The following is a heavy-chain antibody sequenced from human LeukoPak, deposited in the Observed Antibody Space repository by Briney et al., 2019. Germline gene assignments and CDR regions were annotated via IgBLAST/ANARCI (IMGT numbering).Heavy chain of an antibody. CDR3: ARLVTSYFDY. V-gene: IGHV5-51*01. D-gene: IGHD4-11*01. CDR1: GYRFTTYW. CDR2: IYPGDSDT. J-gene: IGHJ4*02. Sequence: GESLKISCKGSGYRFTTYWIAWVRQMPGKGLEWMGIIYPGDSDTRYSPSFQGQVTISADKSISTAYLQWSSLKASDTAMYYCARLVTSYFDYWGQGTLVTVSS.